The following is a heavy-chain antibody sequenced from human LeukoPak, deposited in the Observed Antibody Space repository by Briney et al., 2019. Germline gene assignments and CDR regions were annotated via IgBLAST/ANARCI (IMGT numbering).Heavy chain of an antibody. CDR2: IYSGGST. CDR1: GFTVSSNY. D-gene: IGHD3-10*01. Sequence: GGSLRLSCAASGFTVSSNYMSWVRQAPGKGLEWVSVIYSGGSTYYADSVKGRFTISRDNAKNSLYLQMNSLRAEDTAVYYCARVGYGSGSYYHNWGQGTLVTVSS. V-gene: IGHV3-66*01. J-gene: IGHJ4*02. CDR3: ARVGYGSGSYYHN.